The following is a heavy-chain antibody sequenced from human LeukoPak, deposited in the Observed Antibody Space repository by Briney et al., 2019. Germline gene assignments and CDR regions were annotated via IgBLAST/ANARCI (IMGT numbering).Heavy chain of an antibody. J-gene: IGHJ4*02. CDR3: ASSPDATVVTPLSLDY. Sequence: ASVKVSCKASGYTFTSYGISWVRQAPGQGLEWMGWISAYNGNTNYAQKLQGRVTMTTDTSTSTAYMELRSLRSDDTAVYYCASSPDATVVTPLSLDYWGQGTLDTVSS. CDR1: GYTFTSYG. V-gene: IGHV1-18*01. D-gene: IGHD4-23*01. CDR2: ISAYNGNT.